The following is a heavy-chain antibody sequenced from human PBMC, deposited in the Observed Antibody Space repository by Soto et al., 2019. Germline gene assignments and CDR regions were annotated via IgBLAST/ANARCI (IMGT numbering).Heavy chain of an antibody. CDR2: ISGSGGST. J-gene: IGHJ4*02. D-gene: IGHD5-12*01. V-gene: IGHV3-23*01. CDR1: GFTFSSYA. CDR3: AKNSVATIRLGYDY. Sequence: EVQLLESGGGLVQPGGSLRLSCAASGFTFSSYAMSWVRQAPGKGLEWVSAISGSGGSTYYADSVKGRFTISRDNSKNPLYLQMNSLRAEDTAVYYCAKNSVATIRLGYDYWGQGTLVTVSS.